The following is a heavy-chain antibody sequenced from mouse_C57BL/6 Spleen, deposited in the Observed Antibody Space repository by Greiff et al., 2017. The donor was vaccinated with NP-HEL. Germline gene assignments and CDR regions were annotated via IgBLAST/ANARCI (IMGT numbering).Heavy chain of an antibody. D-gene: IGHD1-1*01. CDR3: ARSDYYGSLSFAY. V-gene: IGHV1-26*01. CDR2: INPNNGGT. Sequence: VQLQQSGPELVKPGASVKISCKASGYTFTDYYMNWVKQSPGKSLEWIGDINPNNGGTSYNQKFKGKATLTVDKSSSTAYMELRSLTSEDSAVYYCARSDYYGSLSFAYWGQGTLVTVSA. J-gene: IGHJ3*01. CDR1: GYTFTDYY.